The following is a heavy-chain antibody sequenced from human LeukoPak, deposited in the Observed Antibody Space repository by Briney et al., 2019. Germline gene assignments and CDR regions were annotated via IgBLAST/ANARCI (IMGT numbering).Heavy chain of an antibody. CDR1: GGSISSSNYY. D-gene: IGHD3-10*01. CDR2: INHSGST. V-gene: IGHV4-39*07. J-gene: IGHJ4*02. Sequence: SETLSLTCTVSGGSISSSNYYWSWIRQPPGKGLEWIGEINHSGSTNYNPSLESRVTISVDTSKNQFSLKLSSVTAADTAVYYCARGQRAYYYGSPTGYWGQGTLDTVSS. CDR3: ARGQRAYYYGSPTGY.